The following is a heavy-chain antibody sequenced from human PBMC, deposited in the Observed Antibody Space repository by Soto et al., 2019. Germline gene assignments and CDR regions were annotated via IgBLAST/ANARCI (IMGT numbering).Heavy chain of an antibody. CDR2: IYYAGST. D-gene: IGHD3-9*01. V-gene: IGHV4-31*02. CDR1: GGSISRSVYY. Sequence: QVQLQESGPGLVKSSQTLSLTCSVSGGSISRSVYYWTWLRQHPGKGLEWIGHIYYAGSTYSNPSLKSRLSLSLDTSNNQFSLKLNSVTAADTAVYYCARVRERLQYFDWFYHFDSWGQGTLVTVSS. J-gene: IGHJ4*02. CDR3: ARVRERLQYFDWFYHFDS.